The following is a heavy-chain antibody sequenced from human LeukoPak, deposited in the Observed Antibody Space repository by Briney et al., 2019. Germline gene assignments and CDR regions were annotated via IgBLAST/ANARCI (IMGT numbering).Heavy chain of an antibody. CDR3: ARADSSYGSGSTWDY. J-gene: IGHJ4*02. D-gene: IGHD3-10*01. CDR1: GGSISSGGYY. CDR2: IYHSGPT. V-gene: IGHV4-30-2*01. Sequence: PSETLSLTCTVSGGSISSGGYYWSWIRQPPGKGLEWIGYIYHSGPTYYNPSLKSRVTISVDRSKNQFSLKLSSVTAADTAVYYCARADSSYGSGSTWDYWGQGTLVTVSS.